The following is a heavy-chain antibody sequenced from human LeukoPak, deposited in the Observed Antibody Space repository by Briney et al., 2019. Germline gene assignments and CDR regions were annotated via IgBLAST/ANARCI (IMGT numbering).Heavy chain of an antibody. V-gene: IGHV4-4*07. D-gene: IGHD3-10*01. CDR3: ARGGEIWFGELSAIDY. J-gene: IGHJ4*02. CDR2: IYTSGST. CDR1: GCSISGYY. Sequence: SETLSLTCTVSGCSISGYYWSWIRQPAGKGLEWVGRIYTSGSTNYNPSLKSRVTISVDTSKNQFSLKLSSVTAADTAVYYCARGGEIWFGELSAIDYWGQGTLVTVSS.